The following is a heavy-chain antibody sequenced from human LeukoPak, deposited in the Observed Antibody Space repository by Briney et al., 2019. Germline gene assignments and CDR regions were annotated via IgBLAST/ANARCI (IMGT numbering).Heavy chain of an antibody. CDR1: GFVFSHYG. CDR2: IRSDGGTK. V-gene: IGHV3-30*02. D-gene: IGHD2-15*01. CDR3: ARLPSNCSGGSCYSGYFQH. Sequence: PGGSLRLSCAASGFVFSHYGMHWVRQAPGKGLEWVAFIRSDGGTKYYADSVQGRFTISRDNAKNSLYLQMNSLRAEDTAVYYCARLPSNCSGGSCYSGYFQHWGQGTLVTVSS. J-gene: IGHJ1*01.